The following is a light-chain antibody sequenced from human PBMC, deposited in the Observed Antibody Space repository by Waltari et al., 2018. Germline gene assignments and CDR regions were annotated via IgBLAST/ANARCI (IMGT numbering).Light chain of an antibody. CDR1: QSVSSF. V-gene: IGKV3-11*01. Sequence: EIVLTQSPATLSLSPGERATLSCRASQSVSSFLAWYQQKPGQAPRLLIYDASDRATGTPARFSGSGSRTDFTLTISSLEPEDFAVYYCQQRSSWPITFGQGTRLEVK. J-gene: IGKJ5*01. CDR3: QQRSSWPIT. CDR2: DAS.